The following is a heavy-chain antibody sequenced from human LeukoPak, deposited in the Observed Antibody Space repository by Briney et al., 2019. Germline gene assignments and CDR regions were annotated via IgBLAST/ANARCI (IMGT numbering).Heavy chain of an antibody. V-gene: IGHV3-23*01. J-gene: IGHJ4*02. D-gene: IGHD3-22*01. Sequence: PGGSLRLSCAASGFTFSSYAMSWVRQAPGKGLEWVSAISGSGGSTYYADSVKGRFTISRDNSKNTLYLQMSSLRAEDTAVYYCAKDRGYYYDSSGYYEGGDYFDYWGQGTLVTVSS. CDR3: AKDRGYYYDSSGYYEGGDYFDY. CDR2: ISGSGGST. CDR1: GFTFSSYA.